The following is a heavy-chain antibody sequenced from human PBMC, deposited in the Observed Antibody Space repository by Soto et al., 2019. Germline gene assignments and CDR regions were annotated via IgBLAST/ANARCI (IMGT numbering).Heavy chain of an antibody. CDR2: IRSKANSYAT. D-gene: IGHD3-10*01. J-gene: IGHJ6*02. CDR3: TRRRHMVRGVIGPPYGMDV. V-gene: IGHV3-73*02. Sequence: EVQLVESGGGLVQPGGSLKLSCAASGFTFSGSAMHWVRQASGKGLEWVGRIRSKANSYATAYAASVKGRFTISRDDSKNTAYLQMNSLKTEDTAVYYCTRRRHMVRGVIGPPYGMDVWGQGTTVTVSS. CDR1: GFTFSGSA.